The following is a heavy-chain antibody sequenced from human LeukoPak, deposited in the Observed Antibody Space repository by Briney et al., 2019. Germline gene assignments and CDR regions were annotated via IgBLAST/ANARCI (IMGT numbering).Heavy chain of an antibody. J-gene: IGHJ4*02. CDR1: GGSISSYY. D-gene: IGHD6-19*01. CDR3: ARLPNSSGWYGGGV. V-gene: IGHV4-59*01. Sequence: SETLSLTCTVSGGSISSYYWSWIRQPPGKGLEWIGYIYYSGSTNYNPSLKSRVAISVDTSKNQFSLKLSSVTAADTAVYYCARLPNSSGWYGGGVWGQGTLVTVSS. CDR2: IYYSGST.